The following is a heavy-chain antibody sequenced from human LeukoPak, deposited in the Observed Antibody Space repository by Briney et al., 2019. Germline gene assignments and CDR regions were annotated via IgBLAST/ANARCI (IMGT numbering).Heavy chain of an antibody. J-gene: IGHJ5*02. Sequence: SETLSLTCAVYGGSFSGYYWSWIRQPPGKGLEWIGEINHSGSTNYNPSLKSRVTISVDTSKNQFSLKLSSVTAADTAVYYCARRGNSVLRYFDWLSRRNNWFDPWGQGTLVTVSS. CDR3: ARRGNSVLRYFDWLSRRNNWFDP. CDR1: GGSFSGYY. V-gene: IGHV4-34*01. D-gene: IGHD3-9*01. CDR2: INHSGST.